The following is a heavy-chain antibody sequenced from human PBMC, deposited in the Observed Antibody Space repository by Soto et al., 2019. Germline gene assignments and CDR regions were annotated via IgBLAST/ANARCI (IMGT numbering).Heavy chain of an antibody. CDR2: IYASGST. CDR1: GGSISSYY. Sequence: SETLSLTCTVSGGSISSYYWSWIRQPAGKGLELIGRIYASGSTNYNPSLKSRVTMSVDASKNQFSLRLSSVTAADTALYFCARDYYGSASYENYYYYGMDVWGQGTTVTVSS. D-gene: IGHD3-10*01. J-gene: IGHJ6*02. CDR3: ARDYYGSASYENYYYYGMDV. V-gene: IGHV4-4*07.